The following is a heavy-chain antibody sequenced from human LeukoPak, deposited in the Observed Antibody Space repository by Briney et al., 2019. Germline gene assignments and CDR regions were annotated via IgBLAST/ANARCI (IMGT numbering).Heavy chain of an antibody. CDR1: GGSISSYY. V-gene: IGHV4-4*07. CDR3: ARDGGSSSFYYYYGMDV. J-gene: IGHJ6*02. D-gene: IGHD6-6*01. CDR2: IYTSGST. Sequence: SETLSLTCTVSGGSISSYYWSWIRQPAGKGLEWIGRIYTSGSTNYNPSLKSRVTMSVDTSKNQFSLMLSSVTAADTAVYYCARDGGSSSFYYYYGMDVWGQGTTVTVSS.